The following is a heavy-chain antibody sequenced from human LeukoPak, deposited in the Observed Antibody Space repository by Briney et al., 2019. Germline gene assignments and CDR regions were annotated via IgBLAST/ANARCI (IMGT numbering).Heavy chain of an antibody. Sequence: SETLSLSCAVYGGSFSGYYWSWIRQAPGKGLEWIGEINHSGSTNYNPSLKSRVTISVDTSKNQFSLKLSSVTAADTAVYYCARGRRAAVAGTRYYYYMDVWGKGTTVTVSS. J-gene: IGHJ6*03. CDR1: GGSFSGYY. D-gene: IGHD6-19*01. V-gene: IGHV4-34*01. CDR3: ARGRRAAVAGTRYYYYMDV. CDR2: INHSGST.